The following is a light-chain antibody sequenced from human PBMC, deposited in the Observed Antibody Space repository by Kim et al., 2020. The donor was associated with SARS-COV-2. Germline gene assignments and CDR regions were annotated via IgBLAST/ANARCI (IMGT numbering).Light chain of an antibody. CDR3: AAWDDSLSGLYV. J-gene: IGLJ1*01. CDR1: SSNIGGNY. V-gene: IGLV1-47*02. Sequence: QSVLTQPPSASGTPGQRVTISCSGSSSNIGGNYVYWYQQLPGTAPKLLIYSNNQRPSGVPDRFSGSKSGTSASLAISGLRSEDEGDYYCAAWDDSLSGLYVFGTGTKVTVL. CDR2: SNN.